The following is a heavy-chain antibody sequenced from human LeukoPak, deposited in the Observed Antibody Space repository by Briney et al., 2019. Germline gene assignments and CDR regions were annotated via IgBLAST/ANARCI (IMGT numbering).Heavy chain of an antibody. CDR1: GFTFSSYW. CDR3: ERVQPGDIVVVPAAHFDY. J-gene: IGHJ4*02. V-gene: IGHV3-7*01. D-gene: IGHD2-2*01. CDR2: IKQDGSEK. Sequence: PGGSLRLSCAASGFTFSSYWMSWVRQAPGKGLEWVANIKQDGSEKYYVDSVKGRFTISRDNAKNSLYLQMNSLRAEDTAVYDCERVQPGDIVVVPAAHFDYWGQGTLVTVSS.